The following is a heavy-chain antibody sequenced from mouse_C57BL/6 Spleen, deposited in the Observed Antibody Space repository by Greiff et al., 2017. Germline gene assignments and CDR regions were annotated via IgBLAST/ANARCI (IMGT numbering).Heavy chain of an antibody. Sequence: QVQLQQSGAELVKPGASVKISCKASGYAFSSYWMNWVKQRPGKGLEWIGQIYPGDGDTNYNGKFKGKATLTADKSSSTAYMQRSSLTSEDSAVYFCGRPQTARYLPFAYWGQGTLVTVSA. J-gene: IGHJ3*01. V-gene: IGHV1-80*01. CDR3: GRPQTARYLPFAY. CDR2: IYPGDGDT. CDR1: GYAFSSYW. D-gene: IGHD3-2*01.